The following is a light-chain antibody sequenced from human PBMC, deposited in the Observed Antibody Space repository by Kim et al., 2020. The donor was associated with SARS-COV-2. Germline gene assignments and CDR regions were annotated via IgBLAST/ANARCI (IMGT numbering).Light chain of an antibody. CDR3: QKYSSAPRT. CDR2: AAA. CDR1: QGISNH. Sequence: QSPSSLSAAVGYRVTIACRARQGISNHLAWYQHQPGKVPELLIYAAAALQSEVPTRFSGSGFGTDLICDRFAIDYCQKYSSAPRTFGQGTKVEIK. V-gene: IGKV1-27*01. J-gene: IGKJ1*01.